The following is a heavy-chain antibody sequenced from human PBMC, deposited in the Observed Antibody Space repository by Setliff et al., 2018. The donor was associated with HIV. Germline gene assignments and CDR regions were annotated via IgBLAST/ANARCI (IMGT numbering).Heavy chain of an antibody. CDR1: GYSFSSYW. V-gene: IGHV5-10-1*01. J-gene: IGHJ6*02. D-gene: IGHD3-10*01. CDR3: ARHRTMVRGSYGMDV. Sequence: PGESLKISCKGSGYSFSSYWITWVRQMPGKGLEWMGRIDPSESYTNYSPSFQGHVTISADKSISTAYLQWRSLKASDTAIYYCARHRTMVRGSYGMDVWGQGTTVTVSS. CDR2: IDPSESYT.